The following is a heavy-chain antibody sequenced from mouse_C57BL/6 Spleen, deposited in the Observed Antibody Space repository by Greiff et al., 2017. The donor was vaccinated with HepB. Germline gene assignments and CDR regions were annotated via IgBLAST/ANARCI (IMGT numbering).Heavy chain of an antibody. J-gene: IGHJ3*01. V-gene: IGHV1-22*01. CDR1: GYTFTDYN. Sequence: EVQLQQSGPELVKPGASVKMSCKASGYTFTDYNMHWVKQSHGKSLEWIGYINPNNGGTSYNQKFKGKATLTVNKSSSTAYMELRSLTSEDSAVYYCARGVYFGYDGFACWGQGTLVTVSA. CDR3: ARGVYFGYDGFAC. CDR2: INPNNGGT. D-gene: IGHD2-2*01.